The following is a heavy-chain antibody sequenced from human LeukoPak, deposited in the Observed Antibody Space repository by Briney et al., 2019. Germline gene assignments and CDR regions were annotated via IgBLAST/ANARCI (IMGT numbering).Heavy chain of an antibody. CDR1: GYSFTSYW. CDR3: ARRVTIFGVVVLDY. D-gene: IGHD3-3*01. V-gene: IGHV5-51*01. J-gene: IGHJ4*02. CDR2: IYPGDSDT. Sequence: GESLKISCKGSGYSFTSYWIGWVRQMPGKGLEWMGIIYPGDSDTRYSPSFQGRVTISADKSISTTYLQWSSLKASDTAMYYCARRVTIFGVVVLDYWGQGTLVTVSS.